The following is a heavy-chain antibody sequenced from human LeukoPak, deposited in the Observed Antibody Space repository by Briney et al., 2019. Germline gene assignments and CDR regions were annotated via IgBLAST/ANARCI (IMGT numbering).Heavy chain of an antibody. Sequence: SETLSLTCAVYGGSFGGYYWTWIRQPPGKGLEWIGEINHSGSTNYNPSLKSRVTISVDTSKNQFSLKLSSVTAADTAVYYCARGRNWGSWGQGTLVTVSS. J-gene: IGHJ4*02. V-gene: IGHV4-34*01. CDR2: INHSGST. CDR1: GGSFGGYY. CDR3: ARGRNWGS. D-gene: IGHD7-27*01.